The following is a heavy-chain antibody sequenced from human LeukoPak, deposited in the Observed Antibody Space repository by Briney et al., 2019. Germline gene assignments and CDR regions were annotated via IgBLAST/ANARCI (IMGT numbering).Heavy chain of an antibody. D-gene: IGHD3-10*01. Sequence: GGSLRLSCAASGFTFSSYWMSWVRQAPGKGLEWVANIKQDGSEKYYVDSVKGRFTISRDNAKNSLYLQMNSLRAEDTAVYYCARDLTTLVRGLPLDYWGQGTLVTVYS. CDR1: GFTFSSYW. CDR2: IKQDGSEK. CDR3: ARDLTTLVRGLPLDY. J-gene: IGHJ4*02. V-gene: IGHV3-7*05.